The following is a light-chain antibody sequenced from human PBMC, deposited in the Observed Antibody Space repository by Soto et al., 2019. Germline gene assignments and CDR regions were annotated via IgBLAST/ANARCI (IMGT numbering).Light chain of an antibody. CDR2: GNS. Sequence: QSVLTQPPSVSGAPGQRVTISCTGSSSNIGAGYDVHWYQQLPGTAPKRLIYGNSNRPSGVPDRFSGSKSGTSASLAITGLQAEDAAYYYCQSYDSSLSVVFGGGTKLTVL. CDR3: QSYDSSLSVV. CDR1: SSNIGAGYD. J-gene: IGLJ2*01. V-gene: IGLV1-40*01.